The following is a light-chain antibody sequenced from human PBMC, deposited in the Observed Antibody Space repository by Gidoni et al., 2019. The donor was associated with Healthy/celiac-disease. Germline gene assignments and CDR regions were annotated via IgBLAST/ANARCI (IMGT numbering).Light chain of an antibody. J-gene: IGLJ3*02. CDR1: SSDVGGYNY. V-gene: IGLV2-14*01. CDR3: SSYTSSSTPLWV. Sequence: SPCQSSTSSCTGTSSDVGGYNYVSWYQQHPGKAPKLMIYEVSNRPSGVSNRFSGSKSGNTASLTISGLQAEDEADYYCSSYTSSSTPLWVFGGGTKLTVL. CDR2: EVS.